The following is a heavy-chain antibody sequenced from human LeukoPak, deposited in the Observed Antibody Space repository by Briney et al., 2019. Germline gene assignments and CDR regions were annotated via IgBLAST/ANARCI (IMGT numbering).Heavy chain of an antibody. CDR2: IKQDGSEK. V-gene: IGHV3-7*01. Sequence: GGSLGLSCAASGFTFSSYWMSWVRQAPGKGLEWVANIKQDGSEKYYVDSVKGRFTISRDNAKNSLYLQMNSLRAEDTAVYYCAREVGVPAAKDWFDPWGQGTLVTVSS. J-gene: IGHJ5*02. CDR3: AREVGVPAAKDWFDP. D-gene: IGHD2-2*01. CDR1: GFTFSSYW.